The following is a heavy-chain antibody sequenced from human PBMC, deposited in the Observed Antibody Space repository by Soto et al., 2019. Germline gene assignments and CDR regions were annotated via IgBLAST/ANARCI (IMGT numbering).Heavy chain of an antibody. V-gene: IGHV1-69*01. J-gene: IGHJ4*02. CDR1: GGTFSSYA. CDR3: ARSRRYYDSSCYYYAPYYFDY. D-gene: IGHD3-22*01. Sequence: QVQLVQSGAEVKKPGSSVKVSCKASGGTFSSYAISWVRQAPGQGLEWMGGIIHIFGTANYAQKFQGRVTITADESTSTAYMELSSLRSEDTAVYYCARSRRYYDSSCYYYAPYYFDYWGQGTLVTVSS. CDR2: IIHIFGTA.